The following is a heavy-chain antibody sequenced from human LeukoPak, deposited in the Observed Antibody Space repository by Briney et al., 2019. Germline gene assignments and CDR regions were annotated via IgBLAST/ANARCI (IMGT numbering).Heavy chain of an antibody. CDR2: ISYDGSNN. CDR3: ARDYGEYYYDSSGYYGGFDY. V-gene: IGHV3-30*04. J-gene: IGHJ4*02. Sequence: GGSLRLSCAASGFTFSSYAMHWVRQAPGKGLEWVAVISYDGSNNYYADSVKGRFTMSRDNSKNTLYLQMNSLRAEDTAVYYCARDYGEYYYDSSGYYGGFDYWGQGTLVTVSS. D-gene: IGHD3-22*01. CDR1: GFTFSSYA.